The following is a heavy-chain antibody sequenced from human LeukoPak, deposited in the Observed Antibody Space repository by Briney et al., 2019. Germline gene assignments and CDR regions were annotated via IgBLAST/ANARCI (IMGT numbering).Heavy chain of an antibody. D-gene: IGHD6-19*01. CDR2: IRYDGSNK. CDR1: GFTFSSYG. V-gene: IGHV3-30*02. CDR3: AKDSSGWYFDY. J-gene: IGHJ4*02. Sequence: GGSLRLSCAASGFTFSSYGMHWVRQAPGKGLEWVAFIRYDGSNKYYADSVKGRFTISRDNSKNTLYLQMNSLRAEDTAVYYCAKDSSGWYFDYWGQGTLVTVSS.